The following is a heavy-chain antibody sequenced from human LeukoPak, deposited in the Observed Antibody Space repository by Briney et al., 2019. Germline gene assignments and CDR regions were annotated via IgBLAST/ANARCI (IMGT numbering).Heavy chain of an antibody. Sequence: SETLSLTCTVSGGSVNSGSYYWGWIRQPPGEGLEWIGNIYYSGSTSYSPSLKSRVTISVDTSKNQFSLKLNSVTAADTAVDYCARKPYGSGRFDYWGQGTLVTVSS. D-gene: IGHD3-10*01. V-gene: IGHV4-39*01. J-gene: IGHJ4*02. CDR1: GGSVNSGSYY. CDR2: IYYSGST. CDR3: ARKPYGSGRFDY.